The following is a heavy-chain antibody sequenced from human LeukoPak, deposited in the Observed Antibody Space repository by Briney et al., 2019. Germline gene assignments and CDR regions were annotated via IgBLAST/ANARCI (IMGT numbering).Heavy chain of an antibody. D-gene: IGHD1-1*01. Sequence: SETLSLTCAVYGGSFSGYYWSWIRQPPGKGLEWIGEINHSGSTNYNPSLKSRVTISVDTSKNQFSLKLSSVTAADTAVYYCARGLRRGTTPWGQGTLVTVSS. CDR3: ARGLRRGTTP. V-gene: IGHV4-34*01. CDR1: GGSFSGYY. CDR2: INHSGST. J-gene: IGHJ5*02.